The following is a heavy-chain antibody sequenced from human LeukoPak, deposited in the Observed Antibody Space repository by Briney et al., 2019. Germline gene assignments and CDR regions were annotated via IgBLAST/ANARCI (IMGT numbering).Heavy chain of an antibody. V-gene: IGHV4-34*01. J-gene: IGHJ5*02. Sequence: PSETLSLTCAVYGGSSSGYSLTWIRQPPGKGLEWIGEINHSGSTNYNPSLKSRVTISADTSKNQFSLKLSSVTAADTAVYYCARVYSSSGYNWFDPWGQGTLVTVSS. CDR3: ARVYSSSGYNWFDP. CDR1: GGSSSGYS. D-gene: IGHD6-6*01. CDR2: INHSGST.